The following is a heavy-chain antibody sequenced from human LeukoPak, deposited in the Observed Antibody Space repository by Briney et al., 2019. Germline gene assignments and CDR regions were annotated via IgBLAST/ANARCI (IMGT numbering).Heavy chain of an antibody. CDR1: GFTFSSYA. CDR2: ISGSGDST. CDR3: AKTLRYFDWPIDY. D-gene: IGHD3-9*01. Sequence: GGSLRLSCAASGFTFSSYAMSWVRQAPGKGLEWVSGISGSGDSTYYADSVKGRFTISRDNSKNTLYLQMNSLRAEDTAVYYCAKTLRYFDWPIDYWGQGTLVTVSS. V-gene: IGHV3-23*01. J-gene: IGHJ4*02.